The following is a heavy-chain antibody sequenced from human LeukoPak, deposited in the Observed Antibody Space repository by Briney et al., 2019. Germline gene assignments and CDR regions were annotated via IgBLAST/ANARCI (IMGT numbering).Heavy chain of an antibody. V-gene: IGHV3-30*04. Sequence: GGSLRLSCAVSGFTFSNYAMHWVRQAPGKGLEWVTVISYDGSNKYYADSVKGRFTISRDNSKNTLYLQMNSLRAEDTALYYCARSGVGYCTNGVCFVDYWGQGTLVTVSS. CDR1: GFTFSNYA. D-gene: IGHD2-8*01. J-gene: IGHJ4*02. CDR2: ISYDGSNK. CDR3: ARSGVGYCTNGVCFVDY.